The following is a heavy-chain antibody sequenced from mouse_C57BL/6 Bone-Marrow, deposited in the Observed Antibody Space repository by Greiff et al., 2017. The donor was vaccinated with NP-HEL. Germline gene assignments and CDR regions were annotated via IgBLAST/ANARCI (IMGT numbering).Heavy chain of an antibody. V-gene: IGHV1-61*01. CDR3: ARRRQLRLGPCYYAMDY. CDR1: GYTFTSYW. J-gene: IGHJ4*01. D-gene: IGHD3-2*02. Sequence: VQLQQPGAELVRPGSSVKLSCKASGYTFTSYWMDWVKQRPGQGLEWIGNIYPSDSETHYNQKFKDKATLTVDKSSSTAYMQLSSLTSEDSAVYYCARRRQLRLGPCYYAMDYWGQGTSVTVSS. CDR2: IYPSDSET.